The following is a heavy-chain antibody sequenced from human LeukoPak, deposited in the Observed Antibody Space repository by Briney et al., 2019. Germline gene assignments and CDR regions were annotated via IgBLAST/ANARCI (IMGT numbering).Heavy chain of an antibody. V-gene: IGHV3-23*01. J-gene: IGHJ6*03. CDR2: ISTTGDIT. CDR3: AKGMYYMDV. CDR1: GFTFSTYA. Sequence: PGGSLRLSCAASGFTFSTYAMAWVRQAPGKGLEWVSSISTTGDITYFADSVRGRFTISRDNSKNTLYLQMNSLRAEDTAVYYCAKGMYYMDVWGKGTTVTISS.